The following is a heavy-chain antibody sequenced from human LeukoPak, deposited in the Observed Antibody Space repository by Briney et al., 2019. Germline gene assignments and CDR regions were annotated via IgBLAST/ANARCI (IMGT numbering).Heavy chain of an antibody. Sequence: SVKVSCKASGATFSSHAISWVRQAPGQGLEWMGGIIPTFGTVKYAQKFQGRVTITADESTSTAYMELSSLRSEDTAVFYCARDRVRGVNYYYGMDVWGKGTTVTVSS. D-gene: IGHD3-10*01. CDR1: GATFSSHA. CDR3: ARDRVRGVNYYYGMDV. V-gene: IGHV1-69*13. CDR2: IIPTFGTV. J-gene: IGHJ6*04.